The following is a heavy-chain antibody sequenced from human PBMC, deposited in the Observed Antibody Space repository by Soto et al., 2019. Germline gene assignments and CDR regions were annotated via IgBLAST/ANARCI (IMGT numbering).Heavy chain of an antibody. CDR1: GGTFSSYT. CDR2: IIPILGIA. V-gene: IGHV1-69*02. Sequence: SVKVSCKASGGTFSSYTISWVRQAPGQELEWMGRIIPILGIANYAQKFQGRVTITADKSTSTAYMELSSLRSEDTAVYYCARRKTVTTGDAFDIWGQGTMVTVS. D-gene: IGHD4-17*01. CDR3: ARRKTVTTGDAFDI. J-gene: IGHJ3*02.